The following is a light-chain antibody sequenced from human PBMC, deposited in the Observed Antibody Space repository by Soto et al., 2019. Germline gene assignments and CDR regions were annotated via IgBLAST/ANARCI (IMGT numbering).Light chain of an antibody. J-gene: IGKJ5*01. Sequence: VLMTQSPLSLPVTLGQPASISCRSNQSLLHSDGIAYFSWFQQRPGRSPRRLIYKVSNRDSGVPDRFSGSGSGTDFTLKISRVEAEDVGVYYCMQGTHWPPITFGQGTRLEIK. V-gene: IGKV2-30*02. CDR1: QSLLHSDGIAY. CDR2: KVS. CDR3: MQGTHWPPIT.